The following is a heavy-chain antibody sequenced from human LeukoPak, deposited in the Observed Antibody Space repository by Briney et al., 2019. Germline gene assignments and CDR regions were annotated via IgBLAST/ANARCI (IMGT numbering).Heavy chain of an antibody. CDR3: ARAGRVWDYVWGSRWDYFDY. D-gene: IGHD3-16*01. Sequence: PGGSLRLSCAASGFTFSSYSMNWVRQAPGKGLEWVSYISSSSSTIYYADSVKGRFTISRDNAKNSLYLQMNSLRAEDTAVYYCARAGRVWDYVWGSRWDYFDYWGQGTLVTVSS. J-gene: IGHJ4*02. CDR2: ISSSSSTI. V-gene: IGHV3-48*01. CDR1: GFTFSSYS.